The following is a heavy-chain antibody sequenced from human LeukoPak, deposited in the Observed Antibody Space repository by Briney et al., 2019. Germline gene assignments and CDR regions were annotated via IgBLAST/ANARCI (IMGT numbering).Heavy chain of an antibody. D-gene: IGHD2-8*01. CDR2: IRGSGTST. CDR1: GFTFSSYS. J-gene: IGHJ4*02. CDR3: ARLRCTNGVCSYKFDY. Sequence: GGSLRLSCAASGFTFSSYSMNWVRQAPGKGLEWVSCIRGSGTSTYYADSVKGRFTISRDNSKNTLYLQMNSLRAEDTAVYYCARLRCTNGVCSYKFDYWGQGTLVTVSS. V-gene: IGHV3-48*01.